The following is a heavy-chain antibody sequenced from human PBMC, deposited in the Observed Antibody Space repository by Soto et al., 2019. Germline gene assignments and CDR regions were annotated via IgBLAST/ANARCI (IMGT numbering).Heavy chain of an antibody. D-gene: IGHD6-19*01. CDR2: ITGSGGNT. Sequence: EVQLLESGGDLVQPGGSLRLSCAASGFTFSSYAMSWVRQAPGKGLEWVSIITGSGGNTYYADSVKGRFTISRDNFKNTLSLQMNSLRAEDTAVYYCARGDSSGWTYWYFDLWGRGTLATVSS. J-gene: IGHJ2*01. V-gene: IGHV3-23*01. CDR1: GFTFSSYA. CDR3: ARGDSSGWTYWYFDL.